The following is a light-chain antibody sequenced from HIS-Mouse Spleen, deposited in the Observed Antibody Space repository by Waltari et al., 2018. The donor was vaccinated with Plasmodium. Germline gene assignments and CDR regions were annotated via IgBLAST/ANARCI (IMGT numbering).Light chain of an antibody. CDR2: DVI. CDR1: SSDVGGYNY. Sequence: QSALTQPRSVSGSPGQSVTISCTGTSSDVGGYNYVSWYQQHQGKAPKLLFYDVIKRPCGVPERFSGSTSGNTASLPISGLQAEDEAEYYGCSYAGSYTWVFGGGTKLTVL. CDR3: CSYAGSYTWV. V-gene: IGLV2-11*01. J-gene: IGLJ3*02.